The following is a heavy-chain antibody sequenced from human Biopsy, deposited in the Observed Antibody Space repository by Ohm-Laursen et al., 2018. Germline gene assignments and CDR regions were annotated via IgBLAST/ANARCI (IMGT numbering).Heavy chain of an antibody. D-gene: IGHD1-1*01. CDR1: GGPISNNYYY. CDR2: NFWRSTI. J-gene: IGHJ3*01. V-gene: IGHV4-39*07. Sequence: SETLSLTCTVSGGPISNNYYYWGWLRQPTGKGLVWIGPNFWRSTIHSKPSLKSRVTISVDTSKNQFSLKLSSVTAADTAIFFCARLYRLDDYWNDDPPDAFDVWGQGTRVTVSS. CDR3: ARLYRLDDYWNDDPPDAFDV.